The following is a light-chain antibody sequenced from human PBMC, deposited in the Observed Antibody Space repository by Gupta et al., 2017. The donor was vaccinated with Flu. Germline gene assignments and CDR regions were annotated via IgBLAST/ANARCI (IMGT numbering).Light chain of an antibody. CDR2: EVS. CDR1: NTDVGGYTF. V-gene: IGLV2-14*01. CDR3: SSYTNTNSVV. Sequence: QSALTQPAFVSGCPGESITISCTGTNTDVGGYTFVFWFQQHPGKAPKLMIYEVSHRPSGVSNRFSCSKSGNTASLTISALQAEDEADYYCSSYTNTNSVVFGGGTKVTVL. J-gene: IGLJ2*01.